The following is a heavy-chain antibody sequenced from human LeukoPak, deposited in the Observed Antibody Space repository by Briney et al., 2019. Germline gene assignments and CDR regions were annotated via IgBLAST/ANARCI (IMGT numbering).Heavy chain of an antibody. Sequence: GGSLRLSCAASGFTFSNAWMSWVRQAPGKGLEWVGRIKSKTDGGTTDYAAPVNGRFTISRDDSKNTLYLQMNSLKTEDTAVYYCTTDTYDSGVYYPQHWGDGTLVTVSS. D-gene: IGHD3-22*01. CDR3: TTDTYDSGVYYPQH. V-gene: IGHV3-15*01. J-gene: IGHJ1*01. CDR2: IKSKTDGGTT. CDR1: GFTFSNAW.